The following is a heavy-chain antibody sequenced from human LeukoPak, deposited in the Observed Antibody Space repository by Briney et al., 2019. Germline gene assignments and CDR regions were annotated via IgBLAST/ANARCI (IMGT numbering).Heavy chain of an antibody. Sequence: QSGGSLRLSCAASGFTFDDYAMHWVRQAPGKGLEGVSGISWDSGSIGYADSVKGRFTISRDNAKNSLYLQMNSLRAEDTALYYCAKGSLLPKDYYYYGMDVWGQGTTVTVSS. D-gene: IGHD1-26*01. CDR1: GFTFDDYA. CDR3: AKGSLLPKDYYYYGMDV. CDR2: ISWDSGSI. V-gene: IGHV3-9*01. J-gene: IGHJ6*02.